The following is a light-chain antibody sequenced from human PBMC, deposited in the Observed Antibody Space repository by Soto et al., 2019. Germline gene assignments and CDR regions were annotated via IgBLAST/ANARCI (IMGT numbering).Light chain of an antibody. V-gene: IGKV1-5*01. CDR1: QPIRTW. CDR2: DAS. CDR3: QHYNSYSEA. J-gene: IGKJ1*01. Sequence: DIQVTQSPSTLSASVGDRVTITCRAGQPIRTWLAWYQEKPGKAPKLLIYDASSLEGGVPSRFSGSGSGTEFTLTISSLQPDDFATYYCQHYNSYSEAFGQGTKVDIK.